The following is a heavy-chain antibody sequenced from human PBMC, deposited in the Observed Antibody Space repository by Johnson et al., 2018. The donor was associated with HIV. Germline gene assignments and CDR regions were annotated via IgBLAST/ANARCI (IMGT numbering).Heavy chain of an antibody. Sequence: VKLVESGGGLVQPGGSLRLSCAASGFTFNWYWMTWVRQAPGKGLEWVANIKQDGSEKYYVDSVKGRFTSFRDNDKNSLYLQMNSLRAEDTAFYYCARDETQRRYALTAFDIWGQGTLVTVSS. J-gene: IGHJ3*02. V-gene: IGHV3-7*05. CDR3: ARDETQRRYALTAFDI. CDR1: GFTFNWYW. CDR2: IKQDGSEK. D-gene: IGHD6-25*01.